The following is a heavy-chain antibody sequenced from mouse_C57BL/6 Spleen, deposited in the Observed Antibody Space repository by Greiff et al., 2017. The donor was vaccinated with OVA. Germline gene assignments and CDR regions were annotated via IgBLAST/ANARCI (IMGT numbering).Heavy chain of an antibody. CDR2: IDPETGGT. J-gene: IGHJ3*01. Sequence: QVQLQQSGAELVRPGASVTLSCKASGYTFTDYEMHWVKQTPVHGLEWIGAIDPETGGTAYNQKFKGKAILTADKSSSTAYMELRSLTSEDSAVYYCTRSGGNPAWFAYWGQGTLVTVSA. V-gene: IGHV1-15*01. CDR1: GYTFTDYE. CDR3: TRSGGNPAWFAY. D-gene: IGHD2-1*01.